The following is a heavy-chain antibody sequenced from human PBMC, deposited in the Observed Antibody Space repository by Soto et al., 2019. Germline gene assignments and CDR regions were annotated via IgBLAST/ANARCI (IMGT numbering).Heavy chain of an antibody. CDR2: IKQDGSEK. CDR3: ASSYATDAFDI. V-gene: IGHV3-7*03. Sequence: EVQLVESGGGLVQPGGFLRLSCAASGFTFSSYWMSWVRQAPGKGLEWVANIKQDGSEKYYVDSVKGRFTISRDNAKNSLYLQMNSLRAEDTAVYYCASSYATDAFDIWGQGTMVTVSS. CDR1: GFTFSSYW. J-gene: IGHJ3*02. D-gene: IGHD2-2*01.